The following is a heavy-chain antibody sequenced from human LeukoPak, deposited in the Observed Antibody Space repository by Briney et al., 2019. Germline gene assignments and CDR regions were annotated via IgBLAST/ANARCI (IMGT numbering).Heavy chain of an antibody. CDR2: IIPIFGTA. Sequence: SVKLSCKASGGTFSSYAISWVRQAPGQGLEWMGGIIPIFGTANYAQKCQGRVTITADESTSTAYMELSSLRSEDTAVYYCARGSGYDEYYFDYWGQGTLVTVSS. CDR3: ARGSGYDEYYFDY. CDR1: GGTFSSYA. V-gene: IGHV1-69*13. D-gene: IGHD5-12*01. J-gene: IGHJ4*02.